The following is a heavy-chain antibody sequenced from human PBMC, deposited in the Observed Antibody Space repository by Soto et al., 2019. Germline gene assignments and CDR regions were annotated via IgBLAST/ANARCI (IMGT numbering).Heavy chain of an antibody. CDR2: ITGSGGIT. Sequence: VGSLRLSCAASGFTFSSNAMSWVRRAPGKGLEWVSGITGSGGITDYADSVKGQSTISRDNSRNTLYLQMNYLRVEDTAVYFCAKHTTFYFDSTGPGDYFDSWGQGTLVTVSS. CDR1: GFTFSSNA. V-gene: IGHV3-23*01. D-gene: IGHD3-22*01. CDR3: AKHTTFYFDSTGPGDYFDS. J-gene: IGHJ4*02.